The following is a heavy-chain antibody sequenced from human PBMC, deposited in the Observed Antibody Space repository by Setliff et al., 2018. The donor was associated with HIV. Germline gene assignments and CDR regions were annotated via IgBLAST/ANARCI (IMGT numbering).Heavy chain of an antibody. CDR3: ARRDGRSMNAFEI. CDR1: DYTFTTYW. J-gene: IGHJ3*02. D-gene: IGHD6-13*01. CDR2: IHPEDSNI. V-gene: IGHV5-51*01. Sequence: GESLKISCKAVDYTFTTYWIGWVRQMPGEGLEWMGIIHPEDSNIKYNPSFQNQVTISADKSISTAYLQVHNLKASDTATYYCARRDGRSMNAFEIWGPGTMVTVSS.